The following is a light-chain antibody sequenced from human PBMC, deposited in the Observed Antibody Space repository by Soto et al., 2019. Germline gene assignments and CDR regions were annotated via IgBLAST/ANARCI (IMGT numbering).Light chain of an antibody. V-gene: IGLV1-40*01. CDR1: SSNIGAPYD. Sequence: QSVLTQSPSVSGAPGQTVVISCSGSSSNIGAPYDVNWYRQIPGTAPKLLIYDVANRPSGVSNRFSGSKSGSTASLIISRLQTEDEADYYCVSYTSSTTYVFGTGTKVTVL. J-gene: IGLJ1*01. CDR2: DVA. CDR3: VSYTSSTTYV.